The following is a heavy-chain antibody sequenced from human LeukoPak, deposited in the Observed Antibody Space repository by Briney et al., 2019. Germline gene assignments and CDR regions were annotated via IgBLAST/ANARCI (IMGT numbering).Heavy chain of an antibody. Sequence: GGSLRLSCAASGFTFSSYSMNWVRQAPGKGLEWVSYISSRSRTIYYADSVKGRFTISRDNAKNSLYLQMNSLRAEDTAVYYCAKGLWYYYDSSGYVDYWGQGTLVTVSS. V-gene: IGHV3-48*01. D-gene: IGHD3-22*01. CDR1: GFTFSSYS. J-gene: IGHJ4*02. CDR2: ISSRSRTI. CDR3: AKGLWYYYDSSGYVDY.